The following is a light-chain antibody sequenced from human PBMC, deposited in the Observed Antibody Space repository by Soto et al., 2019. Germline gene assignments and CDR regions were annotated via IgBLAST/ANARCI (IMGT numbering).Light chain of an antibody. CDR1: QSVTNY. J-gene: IGKJ5*01. Sequence: EIVLTQSPATLYLSPGERATLSCRARQSVTNYLAWYQQKPGHAPRLIIYDASNRATGSPARFSGSGSVTDFTLTISSLEPEDFAIYYCQQRTKFGRGTLLEIK. CDR3: QQRTK. V-gene: IGKV3-11*01. CDR2: DAS.